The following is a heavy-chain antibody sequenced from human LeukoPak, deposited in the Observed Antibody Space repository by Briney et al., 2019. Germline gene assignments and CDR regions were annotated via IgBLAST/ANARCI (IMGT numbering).Heavy chain of an antibody. CDR1: GYSISSSNW. J-gene: IGHJ5*02. CDR2: IYYSGST. CDR3: ARNVDTVMVGGGWFDP. V-gene: IGHV4-28*01. D-gene: IGHD5-18*01. Sequence: SETLSLTRAVSGYSISSSNWWGWIRQPPGKGLEWIGYIYYSGSTYYNPSLKSRVTMSVDTSKNQFSLKLSSVTAVDTAVYYCARNVDTVMVGGGWFDPWGQGTLVTVSS.